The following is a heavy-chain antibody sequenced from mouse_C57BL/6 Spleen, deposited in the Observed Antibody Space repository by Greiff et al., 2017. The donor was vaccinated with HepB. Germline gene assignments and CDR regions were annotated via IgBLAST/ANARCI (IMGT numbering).Heavy chain of an antibody. V-gene: IGHV1-64*01. CDR3: ARSGPPGTYEPFAY. D-gene: IGHD1-3*01. Sequence: QVQLQQPGAELVKPGASVKLSCKASGYTFTSYWMHWVKQRPGQGLEWIGMIHPNSGSTNYNEKFKSKATLTVDKSSSTAYMQLSSLTSEDSAVYYCARSGPPGTYEPFAYWGQGTLVTVSA. J-gene: IGHJ3*01. CDR2: IHPNSGST. CDR1: GYTFTSYW.